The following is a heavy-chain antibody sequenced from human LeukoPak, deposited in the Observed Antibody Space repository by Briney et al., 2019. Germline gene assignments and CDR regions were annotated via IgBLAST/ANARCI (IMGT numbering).Heavy chain of an antibody. CDR3: ARDLCSSADY. CDR1: GFTFSSYW. CDR2: IKQDGSAK. J-gene: IGHJ4*02. D-gene: IGHD6-25*01. V-gene: IGHV3-7*05. Sequence: GGSLRLSCAASGFTFSSYWMNWVRQAPGQGLEWVANIKQDGSAKYYVYSVKGRFTISRDNAKNSLYLQMNSLGAEDTAVYYCARDLCSSADYWGQGTLVTVSS.